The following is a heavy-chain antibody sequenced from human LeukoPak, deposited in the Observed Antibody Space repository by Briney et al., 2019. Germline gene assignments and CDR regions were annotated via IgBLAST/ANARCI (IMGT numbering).Heavy chain of an antibody. J-gene: IGHJ4*02. Sequence: PSETLSLTCTVSGGSISSYYWSWIRQPAGKGLEWIGRIYTSGSTNYNPSLKSRVTMSVDTSKNQFSLKLSSVTAADTAVYYCAREPPGYSSGWYYSDYWGQGTLVTVSS. V-gene: IGHV4-4*07. CDR3: AREPPGYSSGWYYSDY. D-gene: IGHD6-19*01. CDR2: IYTSGST. CDR1: GGSISSYY.